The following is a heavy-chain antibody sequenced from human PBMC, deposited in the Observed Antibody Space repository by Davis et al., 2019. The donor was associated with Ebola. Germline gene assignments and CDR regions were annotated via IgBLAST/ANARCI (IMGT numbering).Heavy chain of an antibody. Sequence: PGGSLRLSCAASGFTVSSNYMSWVRQAPGKGLEWVSVIYSGGSTYYADSVKGRFTISRDNSKNTLYLQMNSLRAEDTAVYYCARDLFSSYDFWSGYWDVWGQGTTVTVSS. J-gene: IGHJ6*02. CDR1: GFTVSSNY. V-gene: IGHV3-66*01. D-gene: IGHD3-3*01. CDR3: ARDLFSSYDFWSGYWDV. CDR2: IYSGGST.